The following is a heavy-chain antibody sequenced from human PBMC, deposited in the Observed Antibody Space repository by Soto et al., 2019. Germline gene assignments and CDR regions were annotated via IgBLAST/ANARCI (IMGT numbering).Heavy chain of an antibody. D-gene: IGHD1-1*01. V-gene: IGHV4-30-4*01. CDR3: TRDLQDDGFDA. CDR2: IYYSGST. J-gene: IGHJ5*02. CDR1: GGSISSGDCC. Sequence: PSETLSLTCTVSGGSISSGDCCWSGLRKPPGKGLEWIGSIYYSGSTYYNPSLKSRVTISVDTSKNQFSLKLSSVTAADTAGDYCTRDLQDDGFDAWGQGTLVTVSS.